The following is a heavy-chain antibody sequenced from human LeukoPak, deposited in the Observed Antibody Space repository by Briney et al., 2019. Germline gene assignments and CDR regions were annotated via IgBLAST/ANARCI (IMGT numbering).Heavy chain of an antibody. Sequence: YAASVQGRFTISRDNSKNTLYLQMNTLRAEDTAVYYCARGTPSKGYCSGGSCFRDAFDIWGQGTMVTVSS. CDR3: ARGTPSKGYCSGGSCFRDAFDI. D-gene: IGHD2-15*01. J-gene: IGHJ3*02. V-gene: IGHV3-30*01.